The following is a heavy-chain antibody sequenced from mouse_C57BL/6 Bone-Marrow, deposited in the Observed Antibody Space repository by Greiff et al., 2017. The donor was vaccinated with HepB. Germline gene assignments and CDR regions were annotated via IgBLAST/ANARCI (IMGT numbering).Heavy chain of an antibody. D-gene: IGHD2-4*01. V-gene: IGHV1-4*01. CDR1: GYTFTSYT. CDR3: AREDDYDNYAMDY. CDR2: INPSSGYT. J-gene: IGHJ4*01. Sequence: VKLMESGAELARPGASVKMSCKASGYTFTSYTMHWVKQRPGQGLEWIGYINPSSGYTKYNQKFKDKATLTADKSSSTAYMQLSSLTSEDSAVYYCAREDDYDNYAMDYWGQGTSVTVSS.